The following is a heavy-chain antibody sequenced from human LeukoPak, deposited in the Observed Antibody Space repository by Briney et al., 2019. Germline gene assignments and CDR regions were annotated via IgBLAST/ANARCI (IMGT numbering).Heavy chain of an antibody. CDR1: GGSISSYY. J-gene: IGHJ4*02. V-gene: IGHV4-34*01. CDR3: ARLETGYSSGWYSLLPDY. D-gene: IGHD6-19*01. CDR2: INHSGST. Sequence: SETLSLTCTVSGGSISSYYWSWIRQPPGKGLEWIGEINHSGSTNYNPSLKSRVTISVDTSKNQFSLKLSSVTAADTAVYYCARLETGYSSGWYSLLPDYWGQGTLVTVSS.